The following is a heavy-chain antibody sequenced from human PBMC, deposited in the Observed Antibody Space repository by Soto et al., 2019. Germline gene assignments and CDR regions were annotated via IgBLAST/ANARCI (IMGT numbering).Heavy chain of an antibody. J-gene: IGHJ3*01. CDR1: GGTFSSYA. CDR2: IIAILGKA. D-gene: IGHD3-22*01. V-gene: IGHV1-69*01. CDR3: ARERGGAIIVGVTGTFDV. Sequence: QVQLVQSGAEVKKPESSVKVSCKDSGGTFSSYAISWVRQAPGQGLEWMGGIIAILGKANYAEKFQGRDTITADESTSTAYMELSSLRSEDTAVYYCARERGGAIIVGVTGTFDVWGQGTLVTVSS.